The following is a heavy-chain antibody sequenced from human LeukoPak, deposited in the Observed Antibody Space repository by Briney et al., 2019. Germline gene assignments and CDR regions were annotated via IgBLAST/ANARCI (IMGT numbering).Heavy chain of an antibody. CDR1: GYTFTSYG. Sequence: ASVKVPCKASGYTFTSYGISWVRQAPGQGLEWMGWISAYNGNTNYAQKLQGRVTMTTDTSTSTAYMELRSLRSDDTAVYYCARSRPDYDILTGYYSTSTKFDYWGQGTLVTVSS. D-gene: IGHD3-9*01. J-gene: IGHJ4*02. CDR3: ARSRPDYDILTGYYSTSTKFDY. CDR2: ISAYNGNT. V-gene: IGHV1-18*01.